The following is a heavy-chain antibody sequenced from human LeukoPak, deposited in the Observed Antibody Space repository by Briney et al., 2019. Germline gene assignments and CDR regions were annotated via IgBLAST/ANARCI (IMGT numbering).Heavy chain of an antibody. J-gene: IGHJ4*02. CDR3: ARALTTLTYEGY. CDR1: GFTFSSYT. CDR2: ISGSNSYI. Sequence: SGGSLRLSCAASGFTFSSYTMHWIRQAPGKGLEWVSSISGSNSYIFYADSVKGRFTVSRDNAKDSLYLQMNSLGAEDTAVYYCARALTTLTYEGYWGQGTLVTVSS. D-gene: IGHD1-1*01. V-gene: IGHV3-21*01.